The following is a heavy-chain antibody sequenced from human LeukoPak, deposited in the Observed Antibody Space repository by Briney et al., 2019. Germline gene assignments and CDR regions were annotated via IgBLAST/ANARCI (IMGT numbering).Heavy chain of an antibody. CDR1: GFTFSSYW. CDR3: ARGIGVLRFLEWLLYFDY. J-gene: IGHJ4*02. V-gene: IGHV3-7*01. Sequence: GGSLRLSCAASGFTFSSYWMSWVRQAPGKGLEWVANIKQDGSEKYYVDSVKGRFTISRDNAKNSLYLQMNSLRAEDTAVYYCARGIGVLRFLEWLLYFDYWGQGTLVTVSS. D-gene: IGHD3-3*01. CDR2: IKQDGSEK.